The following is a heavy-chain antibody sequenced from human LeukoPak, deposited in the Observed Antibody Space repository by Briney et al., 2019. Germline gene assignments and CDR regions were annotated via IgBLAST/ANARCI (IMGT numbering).Heavy chain of an antibody. Sequence: GGSLRLSCAASGFTFDHYIMSWVRPAPGKGLEWVSGINSNGGSTCYADCVKGGFTISRDNAKNSQYLQMNSLRAEDTALYYCARDLHYYVDMDVWGQGTTVTVS. CDR3: ARDLHYYVDMDV. V-gene: IGHV3-20*04. D-gene: IGHD3-10*02. CDR1: GFTFDHYI. CDR2: INSNGGST. J-gene: IGHJ6*02.